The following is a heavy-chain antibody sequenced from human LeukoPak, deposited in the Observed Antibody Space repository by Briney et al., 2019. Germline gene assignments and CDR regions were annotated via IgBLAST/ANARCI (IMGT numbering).Heavy chain of an antibody. J-gene: IGHJ4*02. Sequence: GGSLRLSCIGSTFTFSDYGMHWVRQAPGKGLEWVAFIRYDGTKTYYADSAKGRFTISRDNSKNTFYLQMNSLRAEDTALYYCAREYSDNSGYYYGLDTWGQGTLVTVSS. CDR1: TFTFSDYG. V-gene: IGHV3-30*02. D-gene: IGHD3-22*01. CDR2: IRYDGTKT. CDR3: AREYSDNSGYYYGLDT.